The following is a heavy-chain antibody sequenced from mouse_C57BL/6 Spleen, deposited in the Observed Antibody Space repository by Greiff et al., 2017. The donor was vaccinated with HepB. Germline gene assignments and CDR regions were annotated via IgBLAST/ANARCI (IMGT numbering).Heavy chain of an antibody. CDR1: GYAFSSYW. J-gene: IGHJ3*01. Sequence: QVQLQQSGAELVKPGASVKISCKASGYAFSSYWMNWVKQRPGKGLEWIGQIYPGDGDTNYNGKFKGKATLTADKSSSTAYMQLSSLTSEDSAVYFCARNYYGSSWEFAYWGQGTLVTVSA. CDR3: ARNYYGSSWEFAY. CDR2: IYPGDGDT. D-gene: IGHD1-1*01. V-gene: IGHV1-80*01.